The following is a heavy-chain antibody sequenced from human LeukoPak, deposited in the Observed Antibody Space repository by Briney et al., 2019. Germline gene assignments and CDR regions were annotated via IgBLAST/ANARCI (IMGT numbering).Heavy chain of an antibody. V-gene: IGHV3-23*01. D-gene: IGHD3-22*01. J-gene: IGHJ4*02. CDR3: AKKTYYYDSSGYPYFDY. Sequence: GGSLRLSCAASGFTFSSYAMSWVRQAPGKGLEWVSAISGSGGSTYYADSVKGRFTISRDNSKNTLYLQMNSLRAEDTAVYYCAKKTYYYDSSGYPYFDYWGQGTLVTVSS. CDR2: ISGSGGST. CDR1: GFTFSSYA.